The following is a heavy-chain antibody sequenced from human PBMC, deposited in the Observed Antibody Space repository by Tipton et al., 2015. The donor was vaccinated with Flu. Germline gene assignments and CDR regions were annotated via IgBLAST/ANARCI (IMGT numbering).Heavy chain of an antibody. Sequence: GSLRLSCVISGFTFINYNMNWVRQAPGKGLEWVSSISPSRFSTYYGDSVKGRFTISRDNVKNSLYLQMNSLRVEDTAVYYCVRDSLPDDILTGPPVDWGQGTPVTVSS. D-gene: IGHD3-9*01. CDR1: GFTFINYN. CDR2: ISPSRFST. CDR3: VRDSLPDDILTGPPVD. J-gene: IGHJ4*02. V-gene: IGHV3-21*01.